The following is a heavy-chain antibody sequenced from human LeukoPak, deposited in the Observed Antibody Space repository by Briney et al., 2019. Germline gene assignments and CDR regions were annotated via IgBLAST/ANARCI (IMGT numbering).Heavy chain of an antibody. V-gene: IGHV3-30*04. CDR3: ARDNNGDY. CDR2: ISYNGRNK. D-gene: IGHD1/OR15-1a*01. Sequence: GGSLRLSCAASGFTFSNYAMHWVRQAPAKGLEWVAVISYNGRNKYYADSVRGRFTISRDNSKDTLYLQMNSLRAEDTAVYYCARDNNGDYWGQGTLVTVSS. CDR1: GFTFSNYA. J-gene: IGHJ4*02.